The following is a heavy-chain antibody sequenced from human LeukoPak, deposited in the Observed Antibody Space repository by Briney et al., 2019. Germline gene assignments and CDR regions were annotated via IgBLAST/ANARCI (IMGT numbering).Heavy chain of an antibody. CDR3: ARLQAGHFDY. CDR2: IYYSGST. D-gene: IGHD3-10*01. V-gene: IGHV4-39*01. J-gene: IGHJ4*02. Sequence: SETLSLTCTVSGGSISSSSYYWGWIRQPPGKGLEWIGSIYYSGSTYYNPSLKGRVTISVDTSKNQFSLKLSSVTAADTAVYYCARLQAGHFDYWGQGTLVTVSS. CDR1: GGSISSSSYY.